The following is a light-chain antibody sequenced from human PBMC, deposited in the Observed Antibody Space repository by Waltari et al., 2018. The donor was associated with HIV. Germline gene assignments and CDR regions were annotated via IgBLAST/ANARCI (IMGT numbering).Light chain of an antibody. CDR3: QSYDTRSSGFLV. CDR1: SSNIAANYD. V-gene: IGLV1-40*01. J-gene: IGLJ3*02. Sequence: QSVLTQPPSVSGAPGQTVPISCTGRSSNIAANYDVNWYQQLPGRAPKVLVYGNIYRPPGVPDRFSGSKSGTSASLAITGLQADDEGYYYCQSYDTRSSGFLVFGGGTKVTVL. CDR2: GNI.